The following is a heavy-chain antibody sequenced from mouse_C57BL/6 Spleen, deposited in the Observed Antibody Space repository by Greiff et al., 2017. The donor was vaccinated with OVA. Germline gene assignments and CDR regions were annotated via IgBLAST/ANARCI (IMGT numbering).Heavy chain of an antibody. CDR1: GFTFSDYY. CDR2: INYDGSST. D-gene: IGHD2-3*01. Sequence: EVQLVESEGGLVQPGSSMKLSCTASGFTFSDYYMAWVRQVPEKGLEWVANINYDGSSTYYLDSLKSRFIISRDNAKNILYLQMSSLKSEDTATYYCARDDGYYVFDYWGQGTTLTVSS. CDR3: ARDDGYYVFDY. J-gene: IGHJ2*01. V-gene: IGHV5-16*01.